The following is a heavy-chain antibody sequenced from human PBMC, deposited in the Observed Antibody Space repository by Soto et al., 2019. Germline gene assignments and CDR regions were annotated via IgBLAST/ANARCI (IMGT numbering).Heavy chain of an antibody. V-gene: IGHV4-39*01. CDR1: GGCMSSSSYY. CDR2: IYYSGST. D-gene: IGHD3-22*01. Sequence: PSETLSLTCTVSGGCMSSSSYYWGWIRQPPGKGLEWIGSIYYSGSTYYNPSLKSRVTISVDTSKNQFSLKLSSVTAADTAVYYCAVYYYDSSGYLKYDYWGQGTLVTVSS. J-gene: IGHJ4*02. CDR3: AVYYYDSSGYLKYDY.